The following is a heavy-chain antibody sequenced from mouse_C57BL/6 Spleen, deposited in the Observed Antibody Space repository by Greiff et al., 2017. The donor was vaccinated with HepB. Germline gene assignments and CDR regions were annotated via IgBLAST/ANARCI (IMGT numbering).Heavy chain of an antibody. J-gene: IGHJ2*01. CDR2: ISSGSSTI. CDR1: GFTFSDYG. D-gene: IGHD1-1*01. CDR3: ARRGYYYGSSYVDFDY. V-gene: IGHV5-17*01. Sequence: EVQLVESGGGLVKPGGSLKLSCAAPGFTFSDYGMHWVRRAPEKGREWVAYISSGSSTIYYAATGKGRFPISRDNAKNTLFLQMTSLRSEDTAMYYCARRGYYYGSSYVDFDYWGQGTTLTVSS.